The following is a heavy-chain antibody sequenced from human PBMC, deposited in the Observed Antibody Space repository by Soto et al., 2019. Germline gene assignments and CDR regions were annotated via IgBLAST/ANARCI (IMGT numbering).Heavy chain of an antibody. CDR3: AREARVGATFLYYGMHX. CDR2: INPSGGST. CDR1: GYTFTSYY. J-gene: IGHJ6*02. D-gene: IGHD1-26*01. V-gene: IGHV1-46*01. Sequence: ASVKVSCKASGYTFTSYYMHWVRQAPGQGLEWRGIINPSGGSTSYAQKFQGRVNMTGDTSTSTVYMERSSLRSEDTAVYYCAREARVGATFLYYGMHXWGQGTTVTVS.